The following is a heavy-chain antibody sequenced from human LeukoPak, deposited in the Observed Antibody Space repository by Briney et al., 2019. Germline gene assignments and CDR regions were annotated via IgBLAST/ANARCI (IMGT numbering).Heavy chain of an antibody. J-gene: IGHJ4*02. D-gene: IGHD5-18*01. Sequence: GSSVKVSCKASGGTFSSYAISWVRQAPGQGLEWMGGIIPIFGTANYAQKFQGRVTITADESTSTAYMELSSLRSEDTAVYYCARDRRSYGHGGFDYWGQGSLVTVSS. CDR2: IIPIFGTA. CDR3: ARDRRSYGHGGFDY. V-gene: IGHV1-69*01. CDR1: GGTFSSYA.